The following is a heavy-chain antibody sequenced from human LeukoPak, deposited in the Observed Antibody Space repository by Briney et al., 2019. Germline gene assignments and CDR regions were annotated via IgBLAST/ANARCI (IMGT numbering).Heavy chain of an antibody. D-gene: IGHD5-12*01. CDR3: ARGRWLRPVGY. Sequence: PSETLSLTCAVYGGSFSGYYWSWIRQPPGEGLEWIGEINHSGSTNYNPSLKSRVTISVDTSKNQFSLKLSSVTAADTAVYYCARGRWLRPVGYWGQGTLVTVSS. J-gene: IGHJ4*02. CDR1: GGSFSGYY. CDR2: INHSGST. V-gene: IGHV4-34*01.